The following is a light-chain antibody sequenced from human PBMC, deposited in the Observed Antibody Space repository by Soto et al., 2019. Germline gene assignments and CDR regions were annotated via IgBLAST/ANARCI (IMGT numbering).Light chain of an antibody. J-gene: IGKJ3*01. Sequence: QLSQSPSSLSASIGDRVTITCRASQGISNYLAWYQQKPGKAPKLLIYGAVTLQSGVPSRFSGSGSGTDFTLTISSLQPDDLATYYCQQLNNFPPFTFGPGTKVDLK. V-gene: IGKV1-9*01. CDR3: QQLNNFPPFT. CDR1: QGISNY. CDR2: GAV.